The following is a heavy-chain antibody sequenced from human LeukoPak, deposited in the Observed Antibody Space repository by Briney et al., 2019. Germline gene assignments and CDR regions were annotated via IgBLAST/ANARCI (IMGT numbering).Heavy chain of an antibody. CDR3: ARQYSNNWYDDRGWFDP. CDR1: GGSISSYY. J-gene: IGHJ5*02. Sequence: SEPLSLTCTVSGGSISSYYWSWIRQPPGKGLEWIGSIYYSGSTYYNPSLKSRVTLSVDTSKKQFSLKLSSVTAADTAVYYCARQYSNNWYDDRGWFDPWGQGTLVTVSS. CDR2: IYYSGST. D-gene: IGHD6-13*01. V-gene: IGHV4-59*08.